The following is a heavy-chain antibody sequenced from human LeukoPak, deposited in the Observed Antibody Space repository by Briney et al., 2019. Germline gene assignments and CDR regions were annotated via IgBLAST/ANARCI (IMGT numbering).Heavy chain of an antibody. CDR3: AGTRAGIVGGFAP. Sequence: PSETLSLTCDVSGHSISGSYWWGWIRQPPGKGLEWIAYMSYTGNVYYNPSLESRVTMSVDPPKNQFSLKLRSVTAVDTAMYYCAGTRAGIVGGFAPWGQGTLVTVSS. J-gene: IGHJ5*02. V-gene: IGHV4-28*05. D-gene: IGHD1-26*01. CDR1: GHSISGSYW. CDR2: MSYTGNV.